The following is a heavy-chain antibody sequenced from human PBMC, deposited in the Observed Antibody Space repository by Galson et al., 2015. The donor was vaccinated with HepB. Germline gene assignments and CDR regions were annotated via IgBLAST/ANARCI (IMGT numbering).Heavy chain of an antibody. CDR2: ITNNGVGT. D-gene: IGHD3-9*01. CDR3: VKEDILAGFLVGSFHV. CDR1: GFNFNYYA. V-gene: IGHV3-64D*06. J-gene: IGHJ3*01. Sequence: SLRLSCAASGFNFNYYAMHWVRQAPGMGLEYISGITNNGVGTNYADSVKGRFTISRDNSKKSLNLQMSSPRPEDTALYYCVKEDILAGFLVGSFHVWGQGTMVTVSS.